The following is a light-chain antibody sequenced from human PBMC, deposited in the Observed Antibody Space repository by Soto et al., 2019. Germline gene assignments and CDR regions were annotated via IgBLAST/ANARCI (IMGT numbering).Light chain of an antibody. CDR1: SSDVGSYNL. J-gene: IGLJ7*01. Sequence: QSALTQTASVSGSPGQSITISCTGTSSDVGSYNLVSWYQQHPTKAPKLMIYEVSERPSGVSNRFSGSKSDNTASLTISGLQAEDEADYYCCSYAGSSTLAVFGGGTQLTVL. CDR2: EVS. V-gene: IGLV2-23*02. CDR3: CSYAGSSTLAV.